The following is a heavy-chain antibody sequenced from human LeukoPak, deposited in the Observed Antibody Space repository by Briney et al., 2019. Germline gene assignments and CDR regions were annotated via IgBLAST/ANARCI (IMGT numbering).Heavy chain of an antibody. J-gene: IGHJ4*02. CDR1: GYSFTNYW. CDR2: ISPDGSDT. Sequence: GESLKISCKGSGYSFTNYWISWVRQMPGKGLEWMGIISPDGSDTRYSPSFQGQVTISAGKSITTAYLQWSSLKASDTAMYYCARLTSSWSFDYWGQGTLVTVSS. V-gene: IGHV5-51*01. D-gene: IGHD6-13*01. CDR3: ARLTSSWSFDY.